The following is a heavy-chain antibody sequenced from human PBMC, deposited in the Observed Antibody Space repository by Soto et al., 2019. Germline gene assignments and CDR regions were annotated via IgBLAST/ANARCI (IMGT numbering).Heavy chain of an antibody. J-gene: IGHJ6*03. Sequence: QVQLVQSGAEVKKPGSSVKVSCKASGGTFSSYTISWVRQAPGQGLEWMGRIIPILGIANYAQKFQGRVTMTADKATSTAYMELSSLRSEDTAVYYCARGLDSSRPMTDAYYYYYMDVWGKGTTVTVSS. CDR3: ARGLDSSRPMTDAYYYYYMDV. CDR2: IIPILGIA. D-gene: IGHD2-21*02. V-gene: IGHV1-69*02. CDR1: GGTFSSYT.